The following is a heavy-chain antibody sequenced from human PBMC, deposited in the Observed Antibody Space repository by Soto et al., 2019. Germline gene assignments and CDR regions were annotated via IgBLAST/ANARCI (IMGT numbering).Heavy chain of an antibody. CDR2: ISSGGSYI. Sequence: DVQLEESGGGLVKPGGSLRLSCVASEFTFSVYSMHWVRQAPGKGLEWVSSISSGGSYIYYADSVKGRFTISRVNDKSSRCVHMSGLRFVVRAVCYCPRDGVKIRGGYYGDYGMEGWGERTTVTVSS. D-gene: IGHD3-10*01. J-gene: IGHJ6*01. CDR3: PRDGVKIRGGYYGDYGMEG. V-gene: IGHV3-21*02. CDR1: EFTFSVYS.